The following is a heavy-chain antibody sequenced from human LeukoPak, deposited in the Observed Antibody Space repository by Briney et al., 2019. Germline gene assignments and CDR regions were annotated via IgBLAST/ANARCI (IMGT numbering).Heavy chain of an antibody. CDR1: GYTLTELS. CDR2: FDPEDGET. Sequence: ASVKVSCKVSGYTLTELSMHWVRQAPGKGLEWMGGFDPEDGETIYAQKFQGRVTMTEDTSTDTAYMELSSLRSEDTAVYYCATDEGGSYYGSSYYGMDVWGQGTTVTVSS. CDR3: ATDEGGSYYGSSYYGMDV. D-gene: IGHD1-26*01. V-gene: IGHV1-24*01. J-gene: IGHJ6*02.